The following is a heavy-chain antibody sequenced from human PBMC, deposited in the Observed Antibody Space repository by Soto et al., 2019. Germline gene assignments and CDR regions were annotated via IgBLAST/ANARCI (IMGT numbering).Heavy chain of an antibody. CDR1: GFSLSTSGVG. CDR3: AHRLGVTVDLLWFGGGWFAP. J-gene: IGHJ5*02. D-gene: IGHD3-10*01. CDR2: LYWDDDK. V-gene: IGHV2-5*02. Sequence: QITLKESGPTLVKPTQTLTLTCTFSGFSLSTSGVGVGWIRQPPGKALEWLALLYWDDDKRYSPSLKSRLTITKDTSKNQVGLTMTNIDPVYTATYYCAHRLGVTVDLLWFGGGWFAPWGQGTLVTVSS.